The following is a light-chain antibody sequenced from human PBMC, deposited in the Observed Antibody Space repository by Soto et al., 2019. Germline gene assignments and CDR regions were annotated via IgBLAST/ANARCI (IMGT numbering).Light chain of an antibody. V-gene: IGKV3-20*01. Sequence: EIVMTQSPATLSVSPGERATLSCRASESVGSDLAWYQQKPGQAPRLLIYGASSRATGIPDRFSGSVSGTDFTLTISSLEPEDFAVYYCQQYGTSPLTFGQGTRLEIK. CDR2: GAS. J-gene: IGKJ5*01. CDR3: QQYGTSPLT. CDR1: ESVGSD.